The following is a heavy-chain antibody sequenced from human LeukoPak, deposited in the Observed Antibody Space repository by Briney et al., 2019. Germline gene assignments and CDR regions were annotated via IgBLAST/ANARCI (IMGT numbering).Heavy chain of an antibody. CDR2: ISYDGSNK. CDR3: ARDPDIVVVPAALGWFDP. V-gene: IGHV3-30*04. D-gene: IGHD2-2*01. Sequence: GRSLRLSCAASGFTFSSYAMHWVRQAPGKGLEWVAVISYDGSNKYYADSVKGRFTISRDNSKNTLYLQMNSLRAEDTAVYYCARDPDIVVVPAALGWFDPWGQGTLVTVSS. J-gene: IGHJ5*02. CDR1: GFTFSSYA.